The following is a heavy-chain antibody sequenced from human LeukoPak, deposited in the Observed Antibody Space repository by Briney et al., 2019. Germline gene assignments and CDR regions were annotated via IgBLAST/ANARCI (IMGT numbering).Heavy chain of an antibody. D-gene: IGHD2-2*01. CDR3: ARGVFHCSSTSCYGSYGMDV. CDR1: GYTFTSYG. V-gene: IGHV1-18*01. J-gene: IGHJ6*02. Sequence: ASVKVSCKASGYTFTSYGISWVRQAPGQGLEWMGWISAYNGNTNYAQKLQGRVTMTTDTSTSTAYMELRSLRSDDTAVYYCARGVFHCSSTSCYGSYGMDVWGQGTTVTVSS. CDR2: ISAYNGNT.